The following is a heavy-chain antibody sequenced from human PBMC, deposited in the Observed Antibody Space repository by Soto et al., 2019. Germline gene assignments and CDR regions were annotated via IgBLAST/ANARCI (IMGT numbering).Heavy chain of an antibody. CDR2: ISYDGSNK. D-gene: IGHD6-19*01. Sequence: PGGSLRLSCAASGFTFITYHMHWVRQAPGKGLEWVAVISYDGSNKYYADSVKGRFTISRDNSKNTLYLQMNSLRAEDTAVYYCAKDQNRWLREAFDIWGQGTMVTVSS. CDR1: GFTFITYH. CDR3: AKDQNRWLREAFDI. V-gene: IGHV3-30*18. J-gene: IGHJ3*02.